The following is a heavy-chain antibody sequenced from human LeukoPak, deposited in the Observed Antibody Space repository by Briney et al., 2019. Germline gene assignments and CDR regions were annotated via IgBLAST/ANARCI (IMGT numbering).Heavy chain of an antibody. CDR2: IYYSGST. D-gene: IGHD5-12*01. J-gene: IGHJ4*02. Sequence: SETLSLTCTVPGGSISSYYWSWIRQPPGKGLEWIGYIYYSGSTNYNPSLKSRVTISVDTSKNQFSLKLSSVTAADTAVYYCARQDIVVLNTFDYWGQGTLVTVSS. CDR3: ARQDIVVLNTFDY. V-gene: IGHV4-59*01. CDR1: GGSISSYY.